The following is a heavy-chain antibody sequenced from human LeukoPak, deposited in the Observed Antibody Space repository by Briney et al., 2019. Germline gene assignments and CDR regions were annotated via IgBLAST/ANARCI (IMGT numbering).Heavy chain of an antibody. J-gene: IGHJ5*02. Sequence: ASVKVSCKVSGYTLTELSMHWVRQAPGKGLEWMGGFDPEDGETIYAQKFQGRVTMTEDTSTDTAYMELSSLRSEDTAVYYCATERAFTKDTRAPFDPWGQGTLVTVSS. V-gene: IGHV1-24*01. D-gene: IGHD1-26*01. CDR2: FDPEDGET. CDR3: ATERAFTKDTRAPFDP. CDR1: GYTLTELS.